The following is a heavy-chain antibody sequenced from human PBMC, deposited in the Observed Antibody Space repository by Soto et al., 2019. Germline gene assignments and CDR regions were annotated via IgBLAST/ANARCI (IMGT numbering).Heavy chain of an antibody. CDR2: IYPSDSDT. J-gene: IGHJ4*02. CDR1: GYNFAGYW. CDR3: ARGGVSTRTFDY. D-gene: IGHD3-3*01. Sequence: GESLKISCKGSGYNFAGYWIAWVRQMPGKGLELMGIIYPSDSDTRFRPSFQGQVTISADKSISSAYLQWSSLRASDTAMYYCARGGVSTRTFDYWGQGTPVTVSS. V-gene: IGHV5-51*01.